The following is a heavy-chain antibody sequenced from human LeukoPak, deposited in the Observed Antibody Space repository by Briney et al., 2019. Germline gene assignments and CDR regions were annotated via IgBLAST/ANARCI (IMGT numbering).Heavy chain of an antibody. CDR3: ARDSPERGYSYGPLDNYFDY. Sequence: GGSLRLSCAASGFTFSNHWMTWVRQAPGKGLEWVANIKQDGSEKYYVDSVKGRFTISRDNAKNSLYLQMNFLRAEDTAVYYCARDSPERGYSYGPLDNYFDYWGQGTLVTVSS. J-gene: IGHJ4*02. CDR2: IKQDGSEK. D-gene: IGHD5-18*01. V-gene: IGHV3-7*01. CDR1: GFTFSNHW.